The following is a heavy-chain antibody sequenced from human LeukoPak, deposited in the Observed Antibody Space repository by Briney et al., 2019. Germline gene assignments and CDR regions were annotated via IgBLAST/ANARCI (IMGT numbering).Heavy chain of an antibody. CDR1: GGSISSGGYY. CDR2: IYYSGST. CDR3: ARENLRSSFDP. D-gene: IGHD1-14*01. V-gene: IGHV4-31*03. J-gene: IGHJ5*02. Sequence: SETLSLTCTVSGGSISSGGYYWSWIRQHPGKGLEWIGYIYYSGSTYYNPSLKSRVTISVDTSKNQFSLKLSSVTAADTAVYYCARENLRSSFDPWGQGTLVTVSS.